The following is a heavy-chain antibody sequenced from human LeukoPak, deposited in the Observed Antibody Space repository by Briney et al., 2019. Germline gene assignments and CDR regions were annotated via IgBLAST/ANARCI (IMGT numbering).Heavy chain of an antibody. D-gene: IGHD6-13*01. CDR2: IYYSGST. Sequence: PSETLSLTCTVSGGSISSGGYYWSWIRQHPGKGLEWIGYIYYSGSTYYNPSLKSRVTISVDKSKNQFSLKLSSVTAADTAVYYCARLSSSWTNWFDPWGQGTLVTVSS. J-gene: IGHJ5*02. V-gene: IGHV4-31*03. CDR1: GGSISSGGYY. CDR3: ARLSSSWTNWFDP.